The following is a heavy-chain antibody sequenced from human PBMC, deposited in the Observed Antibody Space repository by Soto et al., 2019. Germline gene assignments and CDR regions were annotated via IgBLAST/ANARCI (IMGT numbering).Heavy chain of an antibody. Sequence: GASVKVSCKASGYTFTSYYMHWVRQAPGQGLEWMGIINPSGGSTSYAQKFQGRVTMTRDTSTSTVYMELSSLRSEDTAVYYCAREDSNYYDSSGYYYRYGMDVWGQGTTVTVSS. CDR3: AREDSNYYDSSGYYYRYGMDV. J-gene: IGHJ6*02. D-gene: IGHD3-22*01. CDR2: INPSGGST. V-gene: IGHV1-46*01. CDR1: GYTFTSYY.